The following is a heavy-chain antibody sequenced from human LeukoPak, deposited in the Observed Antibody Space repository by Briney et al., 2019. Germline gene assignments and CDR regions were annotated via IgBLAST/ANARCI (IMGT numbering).Heavy chain of an antibody. CDR1: KFTFSSYW. V-gene: IGHV3-74*01. Sequence: GGSLRLSCAASKFTFSSYWMHWVRQAPGKGLVWVSRINSDGSQPNYADSVKGRFTISRDNAENTLYLQMDSLRAEDTAVYYCARGGRFGELSSSLWGQGTLVTVSS. CDR3: ARGGRFGELSSSL. CDR2: INSDGSQP. D-gene: IGHD3-10*01. J-gene: IGHJ4*02.